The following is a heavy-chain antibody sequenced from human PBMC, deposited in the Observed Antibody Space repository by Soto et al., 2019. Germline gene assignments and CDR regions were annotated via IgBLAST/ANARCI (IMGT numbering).Heavy chain of an antibody. CDR2: INHSGST. D-gene: IGHD3-9*01. Sequence: PSETLSLTCAVYGGSFSGYYWSWIRQPPGKGLEWIGEINHSGSTNYNPSLKSRVTISVDTSKNRFSLKLSSVTAADTAVYYCARGRRLRYFDPSGNWFDPWGQGTLVTVSS. V-gene: IGHV4-34*01. J-gene: IGHJ5*02. CDR3: ARGRRLRYFDPSGNWFDP. CDR1: GGSFSGYY.